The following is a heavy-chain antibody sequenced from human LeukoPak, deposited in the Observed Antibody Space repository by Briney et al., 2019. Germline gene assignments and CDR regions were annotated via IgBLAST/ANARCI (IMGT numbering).Heavy chain of an antibody. V-gene: IGHV3-21*01. Sequence: PGGSLRLSCAASGFTFSSYSMNWVRQAPGKGPEWVSSISSSSSYIYYADSVKGRFTISRDNAKNSLYLQMNSLRAEDTAVYYCARAPARSSSWFFSFFDYWGQGTLVTVSS. CDR1: GFTFSSYS. CDR2: ISSSSSYI. CDR3: ARAPARSSSWFFSFFDY. J-gene: IGHJ4*02. D-gene: IGHD6-13*01.